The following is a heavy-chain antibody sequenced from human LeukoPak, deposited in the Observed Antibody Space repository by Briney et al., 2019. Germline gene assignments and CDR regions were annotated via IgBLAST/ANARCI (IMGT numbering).Heavy chain of an antibody. Sequence: AGGSLRLSCAASGSTVSSNYMSWVRQAPGKGLEWVSVIYSGGSTYYADSVKGRFTISRDNSKNTLYLQMNSLRAEDTAVYYCARTYYYDSSGYPGVFQHWGQGTLVTVSS. V-gene: IGHV3-53*01. J-gene: IGHJ1*01. CDR1: GSTVSSNY. CDR3: ARTYYYDSSGYPGVFQH. CDR2: IYSGGST. D-gene: IGHD3-22*01.